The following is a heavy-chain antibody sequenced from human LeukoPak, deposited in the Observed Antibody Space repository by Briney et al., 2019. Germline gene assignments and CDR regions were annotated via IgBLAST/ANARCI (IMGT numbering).Heavy chain of an antibody. CDR2: IYNSGST. CDR1: GGSISSSSYY. CDR3: ARSRGAYGAYCSGGSCYPNGGHWFDP. D-gene: IGHD2-15*01. V-gene: IGHV4-39*01. J-gene: IGHJ5*02. Sequence: SETLSLTCTVSGGSISSSSYYWGWIRQPPGKGLEWIGSIYNSGSTYYNPSLKSRVTISVDTSKNQFSLKLSSVTAADTAVYYCARSRGAYGAYCSGGSCYPNGGHWFDPWGQGTLITVSS.